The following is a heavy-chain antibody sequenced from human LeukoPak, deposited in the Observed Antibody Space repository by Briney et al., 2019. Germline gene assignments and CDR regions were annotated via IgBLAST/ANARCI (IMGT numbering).Heavy chain of an antibody. CDR1: AFSLNAYN. J-gene: IGHJ3*02. Sequence: PGGSLRLSCAASAFSLNAYNMNWVRQAPGKGLEWVSSISYTGTYIYYADSVKGRFTISRDNAQNSLYLQMNSLRAEDTAVYYCARGGIQLWLEEAFDIWGQGTMVTVSS. D-gene: IGHD5-18*01. V-gene: IGHV3-21*04. CDR3: ARGGIQLWLEEAFDI. CDR2: ISYTGTYI.